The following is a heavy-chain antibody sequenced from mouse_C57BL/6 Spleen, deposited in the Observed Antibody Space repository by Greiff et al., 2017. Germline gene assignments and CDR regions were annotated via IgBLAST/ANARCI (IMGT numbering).Heavy chain of an antibody. CDR1: GYTFTDYE. Sequence: QVQLKESGAELVRPGASVTLSCKASGYTFTDYEMHWVKQTPVHGLEWIGAIDPETGGTAYNQKFKGKAILTADKSSSTAYMELRSLTSEDSAVYYCIYDYGGNYFDYWGQGTTLTVSS. CDR3: IYDYGGNYFDY. J-gene: IGHJ2*01. CDR2: IDPETGGT. D-gene: IGHD2-4*01. V-gene: IGHV1-15*01.